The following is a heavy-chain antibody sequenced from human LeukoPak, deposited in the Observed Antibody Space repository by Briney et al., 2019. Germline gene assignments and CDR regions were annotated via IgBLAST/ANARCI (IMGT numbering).Heavy chain of an antibody. V-gene: IGHV3-30*18. D-gene: IGHD4-17*01. CDR3: AKEDYGDYVGEHYYGMDV. J-gene: IGHJ6*02. CDR1: GFTFSSYG. Sequence: GGSLRLFCAASGFTFSSYGMHWVRQAPGKGLEWVAVISYDGSNKYYADSVKGRFTISRDNSKNTLYLQVNSLRAEDTAVYYCAKEDYGDYVGEHYYGMDVWGQGTTVTVSS. CDR2: ISYDGSNK.